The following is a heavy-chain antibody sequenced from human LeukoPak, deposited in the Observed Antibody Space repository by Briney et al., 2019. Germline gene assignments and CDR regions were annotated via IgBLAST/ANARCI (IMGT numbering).Heavy chain of an antibody. CDR1: GGTFSSYA. D-gene: IGHD5-24*01. V-gene: IGHV1-69*05. J-gene: IGHJ4*02. CDR2: IIPIFGTA. CDR3: ARYSAPEVEMATITSPLFDY. Sequence: ASVKVSCKASGGTFSSYAISWVRQAPGQGLEWMGGIIPIFGTANYAQKFQGRVTITTDESTSTAYMELSSLRSEDTAVYYCARYSAPEVEMATITSPLFDYWGQGTLVTVSS.